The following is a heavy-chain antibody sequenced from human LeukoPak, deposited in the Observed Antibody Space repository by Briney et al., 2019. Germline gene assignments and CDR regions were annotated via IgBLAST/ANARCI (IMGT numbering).Heavy chain of an antibody. Sequence: PSETLSLTCTVSGGSISSYYWSWIRQPPGKGLEWIGYIYYSGSTNYNPSLKSRVTISVDTSKNQFSLKLSSVTAADTAVYYCAGSYCGGDCYPYFDYWGQGTLVTVSS. CDR1: GGSISSYY. V-gene: IGHV4-59*01. CDR2: IYYSGST. CDR3: AGSYCGGDCYPYFDY. J-gene: IGHJ4*02. D-gene: IGHD2-21*02.